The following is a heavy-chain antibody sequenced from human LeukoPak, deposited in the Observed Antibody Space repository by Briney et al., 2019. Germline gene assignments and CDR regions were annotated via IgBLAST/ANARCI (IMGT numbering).Heavy chain of an antibody. CDR3: AKGVSSSRNPADV. CDR1: GFTFSSYS. V-gene: IGHV3-23*01. Sequence: PGGSLRLSCAASGFTFSSYSMNWVRQAPGKGLEWVSAISGSGGSTYYADSVKGRFTISRDNSKTTLFLQMNSLRAEDTAVYYCAKGVSSSRNPADVWGQGTTVTVSS. CDR2: ISGSGGST. J-gene: IGHJ6*02. D-gene: IGHD6-13*01.